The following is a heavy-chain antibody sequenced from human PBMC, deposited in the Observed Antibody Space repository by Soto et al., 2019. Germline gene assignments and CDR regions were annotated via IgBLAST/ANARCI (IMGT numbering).Heavy chain of an antibody. Sequence: PSETLSLTCTVSGGSISGSSYLWGWIRQPPGKGLEWIASIHYTGNAYYNPSLTSRVTISVDTSKNHFSLNLSSVTATDTAVYYCATPPGIEVAGTDYWGQGTLVTVSS. CDR2: IHYTGNA. J-gene: IGHJ4*02. CDR1: GGSISGSSYL. V-gene: IGHV4-39*02. CDR3: ATPPGIEVAGTDY. D-gene: IGHD6-19*01.